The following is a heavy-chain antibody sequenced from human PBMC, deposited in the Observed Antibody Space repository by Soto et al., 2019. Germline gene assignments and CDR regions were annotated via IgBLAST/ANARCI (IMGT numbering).Heavy chain of an antibody. CDR3: ARDLYYWRAIDY. V-gene: IGHV4-61*01. J-gene: IGHJ4*02. CDR1: GGSVSSGSYY. D-gene: IGHD1-1*01. Sequence: SETLSLTCTVSGGSVSSGSYYWSWIRQPPGKGLEWIGYIYYTGSTKYNPSLKSRVTISVDTSRNQFSLKLSSVTAADTAVYYCARDLYYWRAIDYWGQGTLVTVSS. CDR2: IYYTGST.